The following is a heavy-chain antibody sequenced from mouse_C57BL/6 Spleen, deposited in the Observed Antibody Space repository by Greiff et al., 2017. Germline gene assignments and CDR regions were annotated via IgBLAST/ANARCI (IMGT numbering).Heavy chain of an antibody. J-gene: IGHJ3*01. V-gene: IGHV1-82*01. Sequence: QVQLQESGPELVKPGASVKISCKASGYAFTSSWMHWVKQRPGQGLEWIGRIYPGDGDTNYNGKFKGKATLTADKSSSTAYMQLSSLTSEDSAVYVCERGDYGKSWFAYWGQGTLVTVSA. D-gene: IGHD2-1*01. CDR2: IYPGDGDT. CDR1: GYAFTSSW. CDR3: ERGDYGKSWFAY.